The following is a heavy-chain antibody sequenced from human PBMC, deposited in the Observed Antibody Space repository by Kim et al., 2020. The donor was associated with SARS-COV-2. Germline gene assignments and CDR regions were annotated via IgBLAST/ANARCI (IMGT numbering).Heavy chain of an antibody. CDR3: ARARRRGATVDY. Sequence: RYSPSFQGQVTISADKSISTAYLQWSSLKASDTAMYYCARARRRGATVDYWGQGTLVTVSS. V-gene: IGHV5-51*01. D-gene: IGHD1-26*01. J-gene: IGHJ4*02.